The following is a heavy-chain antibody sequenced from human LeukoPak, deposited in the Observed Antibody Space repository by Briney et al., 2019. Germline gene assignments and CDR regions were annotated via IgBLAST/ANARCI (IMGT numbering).Heavy chain of an antibody. CDR2: INPSGGST. D-gene: IGHD3-22*01. Sequence: GASVKVSCKASGYTFTSYYMHWVRQAPGQGLEWMGIINPSGGSTSYAQKFQGRVTMTRDTSTSTAYMELSSLRSEDTAVYYCARDFSPYYDSSGYYPDYWGQGTLVTVSS. CDR3: ARDFSPYYDSSGYYPDY. CDR1: GYTFTSYY. V-gene: IGHV1-46*01. J-gene: IGHJ4*02.